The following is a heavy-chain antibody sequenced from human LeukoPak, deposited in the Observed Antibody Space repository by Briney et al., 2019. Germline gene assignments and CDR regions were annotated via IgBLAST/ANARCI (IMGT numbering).Heavy chain of an antibody. CDR2: IYYSGST. D-gene: IGHD3-16*02. Sequence: PPETLSLTCTDSGGSISGYYWSWIRQPPGKGLEWIGHIYYSGSTNYNPSLQSRVNISVDTSKNKFSLKLSSVTAADTAVYYCARVYYDYVWGSYPTGFDYWGQGTLVTVSS. CDR1: GGSISGYY. CDR3: ARVYYDYVWGSYPTGFDY. V-gene: IGHV4-59*08. J-gene: IGHJ4*02.